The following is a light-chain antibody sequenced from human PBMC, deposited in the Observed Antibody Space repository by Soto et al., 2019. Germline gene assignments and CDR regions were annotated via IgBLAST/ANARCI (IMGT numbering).Light chain of an antibody. CDR3: CSYAGMV. Sequence: QSVLTQPASVSGSPGQSITISCTGTSSDVGSYNLVSWYQQHPGKAPKLMIYEGSKRPSGVSNRFSGSKSGNTASLTISGLQAEDEADYYCCSYAGMVFGGGTKLTVL. V-gene: IGLV2-23*01. CDR1: SSDVGSYNL. CDR2: EGS. J-gene: IGLJ2*01.